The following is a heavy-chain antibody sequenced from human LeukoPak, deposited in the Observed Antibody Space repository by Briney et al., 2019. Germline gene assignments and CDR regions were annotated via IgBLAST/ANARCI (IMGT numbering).Heavy chain of an antibody. J-gene: IGHJ4*02. D-gene: IGHD3-10*01. CDR2: SIPILGIA. CDR1: GGTFSSYA. V-gene: IGHV1-69*04. CDR3: VLERGSGRYYLVY. Sequence: GASVKVSCKASGGTFSSYAISWVRQAPGQGLEWMGRSIPILGIANYAQKFQGRVTITADKSTSTAYMELSSLRSEDTAVYYCVLERGSGRYYLVYWGQGTLVTVPS.